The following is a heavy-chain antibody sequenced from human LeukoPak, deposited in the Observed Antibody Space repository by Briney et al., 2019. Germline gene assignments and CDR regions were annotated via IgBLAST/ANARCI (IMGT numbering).Heavy chain of an antibody. J-gene: IGHJ6*03. CDR2: INHSGST. D-gene: IGHD4-23*01. V-gene: IGHV4-34*01. CDR1: GGSFSGYY. CDR3: ARGPSHETMVETPGSLYYYYMDV. Sequence: SETLSLTCAVYGGSFSGYYWSWIRQPPGKGLEWIGEINHSGSTNYNPSLKSRVTTSVDTSKNQFSLKLSSVTAADTAVYYCARGPSHETMVETPGSLYYYYMDVWGKGTTVTVSS.